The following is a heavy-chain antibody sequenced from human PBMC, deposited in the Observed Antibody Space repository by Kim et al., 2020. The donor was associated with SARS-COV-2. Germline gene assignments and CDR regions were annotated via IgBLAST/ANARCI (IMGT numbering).Heavy chain of an antibody. CDR1: GGSISSSY. Sequence: SETLSLTCTVSGGSISSSYWSWIRQPPGKGLEWVGYIYYSGNTNDNPSLTSRVTRSVNTAENQYSLKLSSVTASDTAVSYCARCSPRRRSMVFSWFYF. CDR2: IYYSGNT. CDR3: ARCSPRRRSMVFSWFYF. D-gene: IGHD3-10*01. V-gene: IGHV4-59*01. J-gene: IGHJ2*01.